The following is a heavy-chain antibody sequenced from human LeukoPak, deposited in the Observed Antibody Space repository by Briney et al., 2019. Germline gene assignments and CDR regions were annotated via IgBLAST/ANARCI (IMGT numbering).Heavy chain of an antibody. CDR3: ARVKGSSWYRFGWFDP. J-gene: IGHJ5*02. Sequence: GGSLRLSCAASGFTFDDYGMSWVRQAPGKGLEWVSSISSSGSYIYYADSVKGRFTISRDNAKNSLYLQMNSLRAEDTAVYYCARVKGSSWYRFGWFDPWGQGTLVTVSS. D-gene: IGHD6-13*01. CDR1: GFTFDDYG. CDR2: ISSSGSYI. V-gene: IGHV3-21*04.